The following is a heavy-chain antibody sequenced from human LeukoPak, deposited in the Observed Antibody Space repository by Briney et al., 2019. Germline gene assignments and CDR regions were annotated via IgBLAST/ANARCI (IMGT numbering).Heavy chain of an antibody. Sequence: PGGSLRLSCAASGFTFSSYSMNWVRRAPGKGPEWVSYISSSSSTIYYADSVKGRFTISRDNAKNSLYLQMNSLRAEDTAVYYCARGHGSGSYYPDYWGQGTLVTVSS. CDR2: ISSSSSTI. CDR1: GFTFSSYS. J-gene: IGHJ4*02. D-gene: IGHD3-10*01. CDR3: ARGHGSGSYYPDY. V-gene: IGHV3-48*01.